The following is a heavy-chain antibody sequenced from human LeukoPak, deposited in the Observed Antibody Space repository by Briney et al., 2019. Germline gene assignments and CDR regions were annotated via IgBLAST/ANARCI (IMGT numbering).Heavy chain of an antibody. CDR2: IWYDGSNK. D-gene: IGHD4-11*01. V-gene: IGHV3-33*06. CDR3: AKGSYSNYDPFDY. J-gene: IGHJ4*02. Sequence: GGSLRLSCAASGFTFSSYGMHWVRQAPGKGLEWVAVIWYDGSNKYYADSVKGRFTISRDNSKNTLYLQMNSLRAEDTAVYYCAKGSYSNYDPFDYWGQGTLVTVSS. CDR1: GFTFSSYG.